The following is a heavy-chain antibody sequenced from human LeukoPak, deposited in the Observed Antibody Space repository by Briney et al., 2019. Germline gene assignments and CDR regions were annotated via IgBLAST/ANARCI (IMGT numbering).Heavy chain of an antibody. D-gene: IGHD3-10*01. Sequence: PGGSLRLSCAASGFTFSSYAMHWVRQAPGKGLEWVAVISYDGSNKYYADAVKGRFTISRDNSKNTLYLQMNSLRAEDTAVYYCARASGLLWFGELPPGEIDPWGQGTLVTVSS. CDR3: ARASGLLWFGELPPGEIDP. CDR2: ISYDGSNK. V-gene: IGHV3-30-3*01. J-gene: IGHJ5*02. CDR1: GFTFSSYA.